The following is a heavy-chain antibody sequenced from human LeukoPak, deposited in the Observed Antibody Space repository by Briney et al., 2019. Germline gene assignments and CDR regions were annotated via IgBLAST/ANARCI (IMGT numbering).Heavy chain of an antibody. CDR3: ARGERLTNIVVVPAAHFDY. CDR1: GFTFSSYA. D-gene: IGHD2-2*01. Sequence: GGSLRLSCAASGFTFSSYAMHWVRQAPGKGLEYVSAISSNGGSTYYANSVKGRFTISRDNSKNTLYLQMGSLRAEDMAVYYCARGERLTNIVVVPAAHFDYWGQGTLVTVSS. J-gene: IGHJ4*02. V-gene: IGHV3-64*01. CDR2: ISSNGGST.